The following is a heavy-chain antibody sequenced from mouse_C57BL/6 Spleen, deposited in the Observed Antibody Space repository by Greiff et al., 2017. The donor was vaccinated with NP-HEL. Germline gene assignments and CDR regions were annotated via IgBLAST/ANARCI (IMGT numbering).Heavy chain of an antibody. D-gene: IGHD1-1*01. J-gene: IGHJ2*01. CDR3: TTGITTKGY. Sequence: DVKLQESGAELVRPGASVKLSCTASGFNIKDDYMHWVKQRPEQGLEWIGWIDPENGDTEYASKFQGKATITADTSSNTAYLQLSSLTSEDTAVYYCTTGITTKGYWGQGTTLTVSS. CDR2: IDPENGDT. CDR1: GFNIKDDY. V-gene: IGHV14-4*01.